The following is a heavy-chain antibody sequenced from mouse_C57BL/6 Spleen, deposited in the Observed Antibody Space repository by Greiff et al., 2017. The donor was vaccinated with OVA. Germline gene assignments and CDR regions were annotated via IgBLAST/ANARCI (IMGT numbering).Heavy chain of an antibody. D-gene: IGHD2-3*01. J-gene: IGHJ2*01. CDR1: GYTFTSYW. V-gene: IGHV1-64*01. Sequence: QVQLKQSGAELVKPGASVKLSCKASGYTFTSYWMHWVKQRPGQGLEWIGMIHPNSGSTNYNEKFKSKATLTVDKSSSTAYMQLSSLTAEDSAVYYCATHNYFDDWGQGTTLTVSS. CDR2: IHPNSGST. CDR3: ATHNYFDD.